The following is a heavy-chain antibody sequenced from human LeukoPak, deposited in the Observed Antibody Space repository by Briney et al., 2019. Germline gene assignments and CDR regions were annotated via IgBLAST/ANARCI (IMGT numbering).Heavy chain of an antibody. J-gene: IGHJ4*02. V-gene: IGHV3-48*01. CDR3: ARHYYDSNGYHHIDY. D-gene: IGHD3-22*01. Sequence: GGSLRLSCAASGFTFSSYSMNWVRQAPGKGLEWVSYISSSSSTIYYADSVKGRFTISRDNAKNSLYLQMNSLRAEDTAVYYCARHYYDSNGYHHIDYWGQGTLVTVSS. CDR2: ISSSSSTI. CDR1: GFTFSSYS.